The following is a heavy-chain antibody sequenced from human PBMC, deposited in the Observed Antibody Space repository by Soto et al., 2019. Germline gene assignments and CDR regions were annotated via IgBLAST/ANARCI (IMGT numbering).Heavy chain of an antibody. CDR1: GFTFSSYG. J-gene: IGHJ5*02. V-gene: IGHV3-33*06. CDR3: ANTIAA. D-gene: IGHD6-13*01. CDR2: IWHDGTNK. Sequence: QVQLVESGGGVVQPGRSLRLSCAASGFTFSSYGMHWVRQAPGKGLEWVAVIWHDGTNKYYADSVKGRFTISRDNSKNALYLQMNSLRAEDAAVYYCANTIAAWGQGTLVTVSS.